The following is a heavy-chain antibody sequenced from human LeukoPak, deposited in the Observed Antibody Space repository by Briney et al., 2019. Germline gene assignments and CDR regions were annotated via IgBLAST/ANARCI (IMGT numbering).Heavy chain of an antibody. D-gene: IGHD6-19*01. CDR2: ISGHNGDT. V-gene: IGHV1-3*01. J-gene: IGHJ4*02. CDR3: ARSGLYSSSWRTSDF. Sequence: ASVKVSCKASGYSFHGYDLQWLRQAPGQRLEWMGWISGHNGDTRYSQKFQDRITLTRDTSASTGYMELTSLTSEDTAVYYCARSGLYSSSWRTSDFWGQGTLVTVPS. CDR1: GYSFHGYD.